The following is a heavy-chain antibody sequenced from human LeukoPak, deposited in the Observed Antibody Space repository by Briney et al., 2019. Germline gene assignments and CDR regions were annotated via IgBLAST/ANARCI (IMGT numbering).Heavy chain of an antibody. CDR3: AKKEGDHGDYCYFDL. Sequence: GGSLRLSCAGSGFTFNSYAMTWVRQAPGKGLEWVSSISGSGAGTYYADSVKGRFTISRDNSKNTLYLQMNSLRAEDTAVYYCAKKEGDHGDYCYFDLGGRGPLVTVPS. J-gene: IGHJ2*01. CDR1: GFTFNSYA. CDR2: ISGSGAGT. V-gene: IGHV3-23*01. D-gene: IGHD4-17*01.